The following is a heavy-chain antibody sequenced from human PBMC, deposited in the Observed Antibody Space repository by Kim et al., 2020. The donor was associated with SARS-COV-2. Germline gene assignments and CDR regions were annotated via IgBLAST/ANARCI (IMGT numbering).Heavy chain of an antibody. V-gene: IGHV1-8*01. J-gene: IGHJ4*02. CDR3: ARGIYGGNFDY. D-gene: IGHD4-17*01. Sequence: GYAQKFQGRVTMTRNTSISTAYMELSSLRSEDTAVYYCARGIYGGNFDYWGQGTLVTVSS.